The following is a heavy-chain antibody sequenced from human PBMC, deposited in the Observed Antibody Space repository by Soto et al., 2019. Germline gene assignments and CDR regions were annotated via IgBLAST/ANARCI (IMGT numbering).Heavy chain of an antibody. CDR1: GGSISSSSYY. Sequence: QLQLQESGPGLVKPSETLSLTCTVSGGSISSSSYYWGWIRQPPGKGLEWIGSIYYSGSTYYNPSLKSRVTISVDTSKNQFSLKLSSVTAADTAVYYCARSRPRITIFGVVIWKDAFDIWGQGTMVTVSS. V-gene: IGHV4-39*01. CDR3: ARSRPRITIFGVVIWKDAFDI. J-gene: IGHJ3*02. D-gene: IGHD3-3*01. CDR2: IYYSGST.